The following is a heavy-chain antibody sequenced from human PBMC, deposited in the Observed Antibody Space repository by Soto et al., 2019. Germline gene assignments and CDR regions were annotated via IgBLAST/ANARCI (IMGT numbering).Heavy chain of an antibody. D-gene: IGHD2-15*01. CDR1: GFTFSDYY. CDR3: ARDLGYCSGGSCPPYYYYYYMDV. V-gene: IGHV3-11*01. Sequence: GGSLRLSCAASGFTFSDYYMSWIRQAPGKGLEWVSYISSSGSTIYYADSVKGRFTISRDNAKNSLYLQMNSLRAEDTAVYYCARDLGYCSGGSCPPYYYYYYMDVWGKGTTVTVSS. J-gene: IGHJ6*03. CDR2: ISSSGSTI.